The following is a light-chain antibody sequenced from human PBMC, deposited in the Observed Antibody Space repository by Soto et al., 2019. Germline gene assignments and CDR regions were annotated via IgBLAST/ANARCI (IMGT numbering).Light chain of an antibody. CDR1: QSVSSSY. CDR2: GGS. V-gene: IGKV3-20*01. Sequence: EIVLTQSPGTLSLSPGERATLSCRASQSVSSSYLAWYQQKPGQAPRLLICGGSSRATGIPDRFSGSGSGTDFTLTISRLEPEDFAVYYCQQYGTPPLTLGGGTKVDIK. CDR3: QQYGTPPLT. J-gene: IGKJ4*01.